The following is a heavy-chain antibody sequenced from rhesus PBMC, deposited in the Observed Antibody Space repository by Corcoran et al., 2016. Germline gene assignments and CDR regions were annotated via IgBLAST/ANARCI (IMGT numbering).Heavy chain of an antibody. V-gene: IGHV4-99*01. CDR1: GYSIIRCYS. J-gene: IGHJ4*01. Sequence: QVQLQESGPGLVKPSETLSLTCAVSGYSIIRCYSLAWFRQPPGKGLEYIGHVSGSSGTTYYNPSLKSRVTISKDTSKNQFSLKLNSVTAADTAVYYCARRDYWGQGVLVTVSS. CDR3: ARRDY. CDR2: VSGSSGTT.